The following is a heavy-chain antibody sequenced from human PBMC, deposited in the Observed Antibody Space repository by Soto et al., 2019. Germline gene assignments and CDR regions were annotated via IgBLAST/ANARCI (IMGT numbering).Heavy chain of an antibody. D-gene: IGHD2-15*01. CDR1: GYKVSTWHNFTSYW. CDR2: IYPGDSDT. J-gene: IGHJ4*02. CDR3: ARSQDPTEFDY. V-gene: IGHV5-51*01. Sequence: GESLKISCMGSGYKVSTWHNFTSYWIAWVRQMPGEGLEWMGIIYPGDSDTRYSPSFQGQVTISVDKSISTAYLQWSSLKASDTAMYYCARSQDPTEFDYWGQGTLVTVSS.